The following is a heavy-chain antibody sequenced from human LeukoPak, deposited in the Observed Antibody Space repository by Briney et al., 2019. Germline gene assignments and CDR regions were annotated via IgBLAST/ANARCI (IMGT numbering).Heavy chain of an antibody. Sequence: GASVTVSCKFSGSTLTELSLHWVRQAPGKGHEWMGRFDPEDGETIYARKFQGRVTMTEDTSTDTAYMELSSLRSEDTAVYFCAVSLTTGGYYGMDVWGQGTTVTVSS. CDR1: GSTLTELS. CDR2: FDPEDGET. D-gene: IGHD1-1*01. CDR3: AVSLTTGGYYGMDV. V-gene: IGHV1-24*01. J-gene: IGHJ6*02.